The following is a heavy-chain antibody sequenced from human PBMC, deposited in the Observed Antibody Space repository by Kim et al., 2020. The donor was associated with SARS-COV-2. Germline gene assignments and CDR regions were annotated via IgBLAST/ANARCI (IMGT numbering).Heavy chain of an antibody. Sequence: SVKVSCKASGGTFSSYAISWVRQAPGQGLEWMGRIIPILGIANYAQKFQGRVTITADKSTSTAYMELSSLRSEDTAVYYCARDQHSSSWYIIPPNENWFDPWGQGTLVTVSS. V-gene: IGHV1-69*04. CDR2: IIPILGIA. J-gene: IGHJ5*02. D-gene: IGHD6-13*01. CDR3: ARDQHSSSWYIIPPNENWFDP. CDR1: GGTFSSYA.